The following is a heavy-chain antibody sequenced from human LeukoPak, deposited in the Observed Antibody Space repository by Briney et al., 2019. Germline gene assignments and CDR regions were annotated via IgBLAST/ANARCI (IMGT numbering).Heavy chain of an antibody. CDR2: IYYSGST. J-gene: IGHJ4*02. V-gene: IGHV4-59*01. D-gene: IGHD4-17*01. CDR3: ARGGDYGDPYFDY. CDR1: GGSISSYY. Sequence: SETLSLTCTVSGGSISSYYWSWIRQPPGKGLEWVGYIYYSGSTNYNPSLKSRVTISVDTSKNQFSLKLSSVTAADTAVYYCARGGDYGDPYFDYWGQGTLVTVSS.